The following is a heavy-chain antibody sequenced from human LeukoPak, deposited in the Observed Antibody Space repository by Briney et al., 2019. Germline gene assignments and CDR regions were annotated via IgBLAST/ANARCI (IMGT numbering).Heavy chain of an antibody. CDR3: ARVPYDYDSSGYYFPN. V-gene: IGHV4-31*03. CDR2: IYYSGST. CDR1: GGSISSGGYY. D-gene: IGHD3-22*01. J-gene: IGHJ3*01. Sequence: SETLSLTCTVSGGSISSGGYYWSWIRQHPGKGLEWIGYIYYSGSTYYNPSLKSRVTISVDTSKNQFSLKLSSVTAADTAVYYCARVPYDYDSSGYYFPNWGQGTMVTVSS.